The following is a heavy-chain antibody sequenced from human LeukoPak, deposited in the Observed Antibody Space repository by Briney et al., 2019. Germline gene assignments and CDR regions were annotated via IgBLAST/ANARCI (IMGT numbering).Heavy chain of an antibody. CDR3: ANGAAGSALDY. J-gene: IGHJ4*02. D-gene: IGHD6-13*01. CDR1: GFTFSSYG. V-gene: IGHV3-30*18. Sequence: GRSLRLSCAASGFTFSSYGMHWVRQAPGKGLEWVAVISYDGSNKYYADSVKGRFTISRDNSKNTLYLQMNSLRAEDTAVYYCANGAAGSALDYWGQGTLVTVSS. CDR2: ISYDGSNK.